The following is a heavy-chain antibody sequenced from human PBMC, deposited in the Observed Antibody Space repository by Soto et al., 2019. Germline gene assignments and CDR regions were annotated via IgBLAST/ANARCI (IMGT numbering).Heavy chain of an antibody. V-gene: IGHV4-59*01. CDR2: IYYSGST. D-gene: IGHD1-1*01. Sequence: SETLSLTCTVSGGSISSYYLSWIRQPPGKGLEWIGYIYYSGSTNYNPSLKSRVTISVDTSKNQFSLKMSSVTAADTAVYYCARLATRYYFDYWGQGTLVTVS. CDR1: GGSISSYY. J-gene: IGHJ4*02. CDR3: ARLATRYYFDY.